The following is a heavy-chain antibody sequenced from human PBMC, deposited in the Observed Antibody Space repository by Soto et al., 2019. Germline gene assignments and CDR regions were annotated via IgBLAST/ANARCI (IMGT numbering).Heavy chain of an antibody. CDR1: GYTFTGYY. CDR3: ARDQLQDYYYYGMDV. CDR2: INPNSGDT. J-gene: IGHJ6*02. V-gene: IGHV1-2*04. Sequence: ASVKVSCKASGYTFTGYYIHWVRQAPGQGPEWMGWINPNSGDTNYAQKFQGWVTMSRDTSNTTAYMELSRLTSDDTAVYFCARDQLQDYYYYGMDVWGQGTTVTVSS. D-gene: IGHD1-1*01.